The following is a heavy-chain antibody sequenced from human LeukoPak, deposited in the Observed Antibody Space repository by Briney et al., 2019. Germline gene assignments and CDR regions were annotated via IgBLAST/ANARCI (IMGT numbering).Heavy chain of an antibody. CDR3: AADDVQRGSYPNWFDP. Sequence: SVKVSCKASGFTFTNSAVQWVRQARGQCLEWIGWIVVGSGNTNYAQKFQERVTITRDMSTSTAYMELSSLRSEDTAVYYCAADDVQRGSYPNWFDPWGQGTLVTVSS. D-gene: IGHD1-26*01. J-gene: IGHJ5*02. CDR1: GFTFTNSA. CDR2: IVVGSGNT. V-gene: IGHV1-58*01.